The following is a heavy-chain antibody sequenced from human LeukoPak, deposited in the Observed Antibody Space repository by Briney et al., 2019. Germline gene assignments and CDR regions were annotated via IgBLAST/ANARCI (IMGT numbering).Heavy chain of an antibody. Sequence: GASVKVSCKASGYTFTGYYMHWVRQAPGQGLEWMGWINPNNGGTNFAQKFQGRVSMTRDTSIGAAYMELSSLTSDDTAMYYCARLSFCTGGVCPYYFDYWGQGTLVTVSS. CDR1: GYTFTGYY. CDR2: INPNNGGT. D-gene: IGHD2-8*02. V-gene: IGHV1-2*02. CDR3: ARLSFCTGGVCPYYFDY. J-gene: IGHJ4*02.